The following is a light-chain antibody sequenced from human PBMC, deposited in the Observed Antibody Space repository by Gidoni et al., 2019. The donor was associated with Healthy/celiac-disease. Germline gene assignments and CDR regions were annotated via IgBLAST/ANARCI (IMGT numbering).Light chain of an antibody. Sequence: EIVLTQSPGTLSLSPGERATLSCRASPSVSSSYLAWYQQKPGQAPRLLIYGASSRATGIPDRFSGSGSGTDFTLTISRLEPEDFAVYYCQQYGSSPEYTFGQXTKLEIK. CDR1: PSVSSSY. V-gene: IGKV3-20*01. CDR3: QQYGSSPEYT. J-gene: IGKJ2*01. CDR2: GAS.